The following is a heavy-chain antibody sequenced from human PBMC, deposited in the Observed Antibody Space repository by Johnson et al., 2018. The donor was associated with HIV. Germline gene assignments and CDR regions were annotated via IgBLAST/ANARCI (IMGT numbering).Heavy chain of an antibody. CDR1: GFTSSPYP. V-gene: IGHV3-30-3*01. Sequence: QVQPVESGGGVVQPGGSLRLSCAASGFTSSPYPMHWVRQAPGKGLEWVAIISYDGGIKYYADSVKGRFTISRDNAKNSLYLQMNTLRAEDTAVYYCARDAVISSGWHNVDAFDIWGQGTMVTVSS. CDR2: ISYDGGIK. J-gene: IGHJ3*02. D-gene: IGHD6-19*01. CDR3: ARDAVISSGWHNVDAFDI.